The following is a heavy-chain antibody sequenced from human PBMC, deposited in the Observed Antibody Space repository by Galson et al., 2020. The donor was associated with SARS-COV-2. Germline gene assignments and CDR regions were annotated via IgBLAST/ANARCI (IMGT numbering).Heavy chain of an antibody. Sequence: SVKVSCKASGGTFSSYAISWVRQAPGQGLEWMGGIIPIFGTANYAQKFQGRVTITADESTSTAYMELSSLRSEDTAGYYCARDSDVPDYGDAFDIWGQGTMVTVSS. CDR2: IIPIFGTA. CDR1: GGTFSSYA. D-gene: IGHD4-17*01. V-gene: IGHV1-69*13. CDR3: ARDSDVPDYGDAFDI. J-gene: IGHJ3*02.